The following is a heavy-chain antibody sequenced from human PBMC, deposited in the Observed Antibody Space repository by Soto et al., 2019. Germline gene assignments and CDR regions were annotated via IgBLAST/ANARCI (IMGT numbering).Heavy chain of an antibody. CDR3: ARRGVLPDY. Sequence: GASVKVSCKASGYSFTSYGVSWVRQAPGQGLEWMGWVSGDNGNTQYAQKFQGRVTMTTDTSTSTAYMELRSLRSDDTAIYYCARRGVLPDYWGQGTLVTVSS. V-gene: IGHV1-18*01. D-gene: IGHD3-10*01. CDR2: VSGDNGNT. CDR1: GYSFTSYG. J-gene: IGHJ4*02.